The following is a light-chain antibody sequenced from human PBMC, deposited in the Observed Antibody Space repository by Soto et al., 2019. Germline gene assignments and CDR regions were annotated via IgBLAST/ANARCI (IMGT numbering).Light chain of an antibody. CDR1: ESVSNNY. V-gene: IGKV3-20*01. CDR2: GAS. Sequence: EVVLTQSSDNRSLSPGERATLSCRASESVSNNYLAWYQQKPGQAPRLVIYGASSRATGIPDRFSGSGSGTDFTLTISRLEPEDFAVYYCQQYSKSPLTFGQGTQ. J-gene: IGKJ1*01. CDR3: QQYSKSPLT.